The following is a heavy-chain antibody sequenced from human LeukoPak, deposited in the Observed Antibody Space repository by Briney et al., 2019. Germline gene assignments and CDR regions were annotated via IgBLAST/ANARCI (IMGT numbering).Heavy chain of an antibody. CDR3: ANSRATAGIPRNYFDY. CDR1: GFTFSDYA. CDR2: ISGRGDST. V-gene: IGHV3-23*01. Sequence: GSLRLSCAASGFTFSDYAMSWVRQAPGKGLEWVSGISGRGDSTSYADSLKGRFTISRDRSKNTLYLQMSSLRAADTAVYYCANSRATAGIPRNYFDYWGQGTLVTVSS. D-gene: IGHD2-2*02. J-gene: IGHJ4*02.